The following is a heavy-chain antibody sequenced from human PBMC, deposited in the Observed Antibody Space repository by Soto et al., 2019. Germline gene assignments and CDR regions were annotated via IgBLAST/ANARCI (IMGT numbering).Heavy chain of an antibody. D-gene: IGHD3-16*02. CDR2: IYPGDSDT. CDR1: GYSFTSYW. V-gene: IGHV5-51*01. CDR3: ASRYYDYVWGSYPDAFDI. Sequence: LGESLKISCKGSGYSFTSYWIGWVRQMPGKGLEWMGIIYPGDSDTRYSPYFQGQVTISADKSISTAYLQWSSLMASDTAMFYFASRYYDYVWGSYPDAFDIWGQGTMVTVSS. J-gene: IGHJ3*02.